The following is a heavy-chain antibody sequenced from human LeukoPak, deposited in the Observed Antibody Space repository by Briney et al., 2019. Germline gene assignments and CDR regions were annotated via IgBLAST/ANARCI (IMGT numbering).Heavy chain of an antibody. Sequence: SETLSLTCTVSGGSISSYYWSWIRQPPGKGLEWIGYIYYSGSTNYNPSLKSRVTISVDTSKNQFSLKLSSVTAADTAVYYCARGGIAAAGFINWFDPWGQGTLVTVSS. CDR1: GGSISSYY. J-gene: IGHJ5*02. V-gene: IGHV4-59*08. CDR2: IYYSGST. CDR3: ARGGIAAAGFINWFDP. D-gene: IGHD6-13*01.